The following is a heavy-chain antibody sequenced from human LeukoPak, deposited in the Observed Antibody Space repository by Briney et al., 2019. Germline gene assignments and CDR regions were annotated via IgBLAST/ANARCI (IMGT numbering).Heavy chain of an antibody. J-gene: IGHJ4*02. CDR3: ARTPHYYGSGSYLGGFDY. Sequence: GGSLRLSCAASGFTFSSYAMHWVRQAPGKGLEWVAVISYDGSNKYYADSVKGRFTISRDNCKNTLYLQMNSLRAENTAVYYCARTPHYYGSGSYLGGFDYWGQGTLVTVSS. CDR1: GFTFSSYA. CDR2: ISYDGSNK. V-gene: IGHV3-30*04. D-gene: IGHD3-10*01.